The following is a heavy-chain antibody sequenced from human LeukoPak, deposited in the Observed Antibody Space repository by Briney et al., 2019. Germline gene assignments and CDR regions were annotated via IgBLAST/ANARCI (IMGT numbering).Heavy chain of an antibody. V-gene: IGHV3-23*01. D-gene: IGHD6-19*01. CDR3: AKGRVADPSYYFDY. Sequence: GGSLRLSCAASGFTFSSYAMSWVRQAPGKGLEWVSAISGSGGSTYYADSVKGRFTISRGNSKNTLYLQMNSLRAEDTAVYYCAKGRVADPSYYFDYWGQGTLVTVSS. CDR1: GFTFSSYA. J-gene: IGHJ4*02. CDR2: ISGSGGST.